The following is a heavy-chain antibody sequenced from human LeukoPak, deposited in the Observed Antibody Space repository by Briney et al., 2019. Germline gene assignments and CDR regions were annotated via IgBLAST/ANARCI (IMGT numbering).Heavy chain of an antibody. Sequence: GGSLRLSCAASGFTFSSYWMHWVRQAPGKGLVWVSRINSDGRSTSYADSVKGRFTISRGNAKNTLYLQMNSLRAEDTAVYYCARSFRSSGSENFDYWGQGALVTVSS. CDR3: ARSFRSSGSENFDY. CDR1: GFTFSSYW. V-gene: IGHV3-74*01. D-gene: IGHD3-10*01. CDR2: INSDGRST. J-gene: IGHJ4*02.